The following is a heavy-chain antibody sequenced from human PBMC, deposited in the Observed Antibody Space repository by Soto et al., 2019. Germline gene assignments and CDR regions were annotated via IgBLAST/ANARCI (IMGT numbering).Heavy chain of an antibody. J-gene: IGHJ4*02. CDR3: ARHMRAVASPLGY. CDR1: GGSFSNTIYY. CDR2: IYYNGNA. D-gene: IGHD6-19*01. V-gene: IGHV4-39*01. Sequence: SETLSLTCSVSGGSFSNTIYYWAWVRQPPGKGLEWIGSIYYNGNAFYNPSLKSRVTISVDSSKSQFSLKVTSVTAADTAVYCCARHMRAVASPLGYWGQGALVTVS.